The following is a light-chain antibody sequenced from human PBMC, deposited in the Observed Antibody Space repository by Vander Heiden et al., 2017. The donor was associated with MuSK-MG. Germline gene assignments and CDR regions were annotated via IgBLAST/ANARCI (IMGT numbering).Light chain of an antibody. CDR1: QGIGSC. CDR3: QRQKSCHPICT. V-gene: IGKV1-9*01. CDR2: AAS. Sequence: DIQLTQSPSSLSASVGDRVTVTCRASQGIGSCIAWYQQKPGKAPNLLIYAASTLQRGVRSRFSGSGGGTEITLTISSRHPEDVATDYCQRQKSCHPICTFGRGTKVAIK. J-gene: IGKJ3*01.